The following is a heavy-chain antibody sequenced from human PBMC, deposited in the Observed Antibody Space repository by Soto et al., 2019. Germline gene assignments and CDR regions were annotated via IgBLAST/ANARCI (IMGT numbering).Heavy chain of an antibody. Sequence: GGSLRLSCAASGFTFSSYGMHWVRQAPGKGLEWVAVIWYDGSNKYYADSVKGRSTISRDNSKNTLYLQMNSLRAEDTAVYYCARGRQGYDFSPYYFDYWGQGTLVTVSS. D-gene: IGHD3-3*01. J-gene: IGHJ4*02. V-gene: IGHV3-33*01. CDR3: ARGRQGYDFSPYYFDY. CDR2: IWYDGSNK. CDR1: GFTFSSYG.